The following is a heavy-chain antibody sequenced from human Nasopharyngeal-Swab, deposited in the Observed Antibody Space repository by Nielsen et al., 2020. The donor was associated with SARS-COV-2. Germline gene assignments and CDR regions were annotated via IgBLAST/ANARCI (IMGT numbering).Heavy chain of an antibody. Sequence: SVKVSCKASGFTFTSSAVQWVRQARGQRLEWIGWIVVGSGNTNYAQKFQERVTITRDMSTSTAYMELSRLRSEDTAVYYCAAAKAVRQGYYYYGMDVWGQGTTVTVSS. V-gene: IGHV1-58*01. CDR1: GFTFTSSA. J-gene: IGHJ6*02. CDR3: AAAKAVRQGYYYYGMDV. CDR2: IVVGSGNT. D-gene: IGHD6-6*01.